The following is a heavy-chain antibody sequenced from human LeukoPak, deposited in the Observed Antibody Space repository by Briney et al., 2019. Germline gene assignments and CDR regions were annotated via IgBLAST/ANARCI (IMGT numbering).Heavy chain of an antibody. CDR2: IYYSGTT. V-gene: IGHV4-39*01. J-gene: IGHJ5*02. CDR3: VRDIAGGGTYNWFDT. CDR1: GGSISSSSYY. Sequence: PSETLSLTCTVSGGSISSSSYYWGWIRQSPGEGLEWIGGIYYSGTTYYNPSLESRVTISIDTSRNQFSLQLSSVTATDSAVYYCVRDIAGGGTYNWFDTWGQGTLVTVSS. D-gene: IGHD6-13*01.